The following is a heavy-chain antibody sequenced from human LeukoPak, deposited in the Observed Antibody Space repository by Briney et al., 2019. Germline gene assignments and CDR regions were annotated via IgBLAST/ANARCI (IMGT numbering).Heavy chain of an antibody. V-gene: IGHV4-39*01. CDR1: GGSISSSSYY. D-gene: IGHD7-27*01. CDR3: ARGNWGGFDY. CDR2: IYYSGST. Sequence: SETLSLTCTVSGGSISSSSYYWGWIRQPPGKGLEWIGSIYYSGSTYYNPSLKSRVTISVDTSKNQFSLKLSSVTAADTAVYYCARGNWGGFDYWGQGTLVTVSS. J-gene: IGHJ4*02.